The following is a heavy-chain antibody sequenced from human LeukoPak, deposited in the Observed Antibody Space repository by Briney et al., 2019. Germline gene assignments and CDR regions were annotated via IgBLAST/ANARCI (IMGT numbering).Heavy chain of an antibody. CDR2: IYNSGST. Sequence: SGTLSLTCAVSGVSISSYNWWSWVRQPPGKGLEWIGEIYNSGSTNYNPSLKSRVTISVDNSKNQFSLKVSSVTAADTAVYYCARGNGPFDPWGQGTLVTVSS. CDR3: ARGNGPFDP. V-gene: IGHV4-4*02. CDR1: GVSISSYNW. D-gene: IGHD2-8*01. J-gene: IGHJ5*02.